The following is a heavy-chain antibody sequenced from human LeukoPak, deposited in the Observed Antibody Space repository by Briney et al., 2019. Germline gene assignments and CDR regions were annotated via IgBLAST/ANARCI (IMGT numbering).Heavy chain of an antibody. V-gene: IGHV2-5*01. J-gene: IGHJ4*02. D-gene: IGHD5-18*01. CDR3: AHIIRGYSYGPIIFDY. CDR1: GFSLSTSGVG. Sequence: SGPTLVNPTQTLTLTCTFSGFSLSTSGVGVGWIRQPPGKALEWLALIYWNDDKRYSPSLKSRLTITKDTSKNQVVLTMTNMDPVDTATYYCAHIIRGYSYGPIIFDYWGQGTLVTVSS. CDR2: IYWNDDK.